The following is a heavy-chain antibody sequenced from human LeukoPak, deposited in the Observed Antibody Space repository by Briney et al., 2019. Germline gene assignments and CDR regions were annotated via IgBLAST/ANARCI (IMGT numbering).Heavy chain of an antibody. J-gene: IGHJ4*02. CDR1: GFTFTSHA. CDR3: AEGGFNYPGY. V-gene: IGHV3-23*01. Sequence: GGSLRLSCAASGFTFTSHAMTWVRQAPGKGLEWVSGISASGGNTFYADAVKGRFTISRDNSKNTLYLQMNSLRADDTALYYCAEGGFNYPGYWGQGTLVTVSS. D-gene: IGHD5-18*01. CDR2: ISASGGNT.